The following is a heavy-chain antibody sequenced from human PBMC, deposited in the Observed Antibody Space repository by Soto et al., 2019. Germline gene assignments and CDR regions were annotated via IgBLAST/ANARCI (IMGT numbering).Heavy chain of an antibody. CDR2: TSGTGGTT. Sequence: EVQLLESGGGLVQPGVSLRLSCAASGFTFSSYAMSWVRQAPGKGLEWVSATSGTGGTTYYADSVKGRFTISRDNSRNTLHLQMNSLRAEDTAIYYCAKFFVEKGGSSCWPWYFHFWGQGTLVTVSS. D-gene: IGHD6-13*01. CDR1: GFTFSSYA. J-gene: IGHJ4*02. CDR3: AKFFVEKGGSSCWPWYFHF. V-gene: IGHV3-23*01.